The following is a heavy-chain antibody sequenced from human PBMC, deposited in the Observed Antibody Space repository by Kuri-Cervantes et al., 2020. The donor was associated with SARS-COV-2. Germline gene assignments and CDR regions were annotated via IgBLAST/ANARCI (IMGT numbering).Heavy chain of an antibody. CDR2: IIPIFGKA. J-gene: IGHJ4*02. CDR3: VREQPAPNFLDY. V-gene: IGHV1-69*13. CDR1: GGTFSSYA. D-gene: IGHD2-2*01. Sequence: VQVSCKASGGTFSSYAISWVRQAPGQGREWMVRIIPIFGKANYAQKFQGRVTITADESTSTAYMALCLLRSADTAVYYCVREQPAPNFLDYWGQGTLVTVSS.